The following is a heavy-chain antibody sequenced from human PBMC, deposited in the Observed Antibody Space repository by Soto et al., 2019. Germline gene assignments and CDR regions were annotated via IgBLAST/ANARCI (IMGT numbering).Heavy chain of an antibody. V-gene: IGHV4-59*01. CDR3: ALSPHYGGNSGTFDP. Sequence: SETLSLTCTVSGGSISSYYWSWIRQPPGKGLEWIGYIYYSGSTNYNPSLKSRVTISVDTSKNQFSLKLSSVTAADTAVYYCALSPHYGGNSGTFDPWGQGTLVTVSP. D-gene: IGHD1-26*01. J-gene: IGHJ5*02. CDR2: IYYSGST. CDR1: GGSISSYY.